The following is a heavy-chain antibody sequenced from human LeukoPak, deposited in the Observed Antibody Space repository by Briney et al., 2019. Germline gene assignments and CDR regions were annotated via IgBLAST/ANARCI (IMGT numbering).Heavy chain of an antibody. CDR2: INSDGTTT. V-gene: IGHV3-74*01. J-gene: IGHJ4*02. CDR3: ARETIAVVPAALY. D-gene: IGHD2-2*01. CDR1: GFPFSAYW. Sequence: PGRSLRLSCAASGFPFSAYWMHWVRQVPGKGLVWVSRINSDGTTTNYADSVKGRFTISRDNAKNTLYLQMNSLRAEDTAVYYCARETIAVVPAALYWGQGTLVTVSS.